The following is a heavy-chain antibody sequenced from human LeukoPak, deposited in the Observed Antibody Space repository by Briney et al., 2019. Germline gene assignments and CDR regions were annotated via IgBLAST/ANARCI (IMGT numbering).Heavy chain of an antibody. CDR1: GGSLSRGGFY. CDR3: ARNNDYGDYGYFDL. J-gene: IGHJ2*01. CDR2: IYYSGST. Sequence: PSETLSLTCTFSGGSLSRGGFYLGWIPPPPGKGPEGVGDIYYSGSTYYNPSLKSRVTISVDTSKNQFSLKLSSVTAADTAVYYCARNNDYGDYGYFDLWGRGTLVTVSS. V-gene: IGHV4-31*03. D-gene: IGHD4-17*01.